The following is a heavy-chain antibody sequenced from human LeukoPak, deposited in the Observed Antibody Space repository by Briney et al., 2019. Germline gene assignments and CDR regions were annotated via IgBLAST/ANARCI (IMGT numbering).Heavy chain of an antibody. V-gene: IGHV3-23*01. Sequence: PGGSLRLSCEASGLIFSDHAMNWVRQAPGKGLEWVSGISGSGGTSNYADSVKGRFTISRDNSNNTLYLQMNSLRAEDTAVYFCAKVPLGAHYYPHNWFDPWGQGTLVTVSS. CDR1: GLIFSDHA. J-gene: IGHJ5*02. CDR2: ISGSGGTS. CDR3: AKVPLGAHYYPHNWFDP. D-gene: IGHD3-10*01.